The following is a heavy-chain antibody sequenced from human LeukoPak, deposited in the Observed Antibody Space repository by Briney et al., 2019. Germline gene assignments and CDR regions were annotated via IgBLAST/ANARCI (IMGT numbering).Heavy chain of an antibody. J-gene: IGHJ4*02. Sequence: ASVKVSCKASGYTFTSYGISWVRQAPGQGLEWMGWISAYNGNTNYAQKLQGRVTMTTDTSTSTAYMELRSLRSDDTAVYYCARDRVSGAVRPTKQYSRSRTNFDYWGQGTLVTVSS. V-gene: IGHV1-18*01. D-gene: IGHD6-13*01. CDR3: ARDRVSGAVRPTKQYSRSRTNFDY. CDR1: GYTFTSYG. CDR2: ISAYNGNT.